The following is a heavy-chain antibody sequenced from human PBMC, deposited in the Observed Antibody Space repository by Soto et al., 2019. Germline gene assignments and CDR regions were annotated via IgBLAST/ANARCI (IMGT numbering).Heavy chain of an antibody. CDR1: RRSSSNSGCC. Sequence: SETISLRLSVSRRSSSNSGCCWGWIRQPPGKGLEWIGSICYSGSPYYNRSLESRVTISVDSYKNQFSLKLNSVTAADTAVYYCARPLTASPDAFETWGPATMVTVSS. J-gene: IGHJ3*02. V-gene: IGHV4-39*01. CDR2: ICYSGSP. CDR3: ARPLTASPDAFET.